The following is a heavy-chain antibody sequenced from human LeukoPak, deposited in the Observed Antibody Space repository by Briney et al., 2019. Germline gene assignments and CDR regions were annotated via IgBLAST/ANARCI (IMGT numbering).Heavy chain of an antibody. CDR1: GFPFDDYA. D-gene: IGHD2-15*01. Sequence: SLRLSCAASGFPFDDYAMHWVRQAPGRGLEWVSGVSWNSGSIGYADSVKGRFTISRDNAKNSLYLQMNSLRAEDTALYYCAKDEDGWGQGTLVTVSS. V-gene: IGHV3-9*01. CDR3: AKDEDG. J-gene: IGHJ4*02. CDR2: VSWNSGSI.